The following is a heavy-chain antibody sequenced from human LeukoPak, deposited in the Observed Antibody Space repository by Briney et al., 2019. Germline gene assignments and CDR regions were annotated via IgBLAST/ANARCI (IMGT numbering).Heavy chain of an antibody. CDR1: GGTFSSYA. CDR3: ARVGGYYGSGSYVGYYYMDV. D-gene: IGHD3-10*01. CDR2: IIPIFGTA. J-gene: IGHJ6*03. V-gene: IGHV1-69*13. Sequence: GASVKVSCKASGGTFSSYAISWVRQAPGQGLEWMGGIIPIFGTANYAQKFQGRVTITADESTSTAYMELSSLRSEDTAVYYCARVGGYYGSGSYVGYYYMDVWGKGTTVTISS.